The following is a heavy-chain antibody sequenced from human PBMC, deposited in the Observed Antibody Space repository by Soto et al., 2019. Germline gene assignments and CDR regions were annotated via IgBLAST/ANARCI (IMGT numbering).Heavy chain of an antibody. CDR3: ARDRENGRYYDSSGYYDY. CDR1: GFTFSSYS. J-gene: IGHJ4*02. D-gene: IGHD3-22*01. CDR2: ISSSSSTI. V-gene: IGHV3-48*02. Sequence: EVQLVESGGGLVQPGGSLRLSCAASGFTFSSYSMNWVRQAPGKGLEWVSYISSSSSTIYYADSVKGRFTISRDNAKNSLYLQMNSLRDEDTAVYYCARDRENGRYYDSSGYYDYWGQGTLVTVSS.